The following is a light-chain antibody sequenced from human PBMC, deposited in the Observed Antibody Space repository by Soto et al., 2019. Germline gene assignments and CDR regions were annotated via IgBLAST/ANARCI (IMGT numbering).Light chain of an antibody. V-gene: IGKV3-15*01. CDR3: QQYNNWPLQT. J-gene: IGKJ1*01. Sequence: ETVMTQSPAALSVAPGERATLSCRASQSVSSNVAWYQKKPGQAPRLLIYAASTRATGIPARFSGSGSGTEFTLTISSLQSEDFAVYYCQQYNNWPLQTFGQGTKVEVQ. CDR2: AAS. CDR1: QSVSSN.